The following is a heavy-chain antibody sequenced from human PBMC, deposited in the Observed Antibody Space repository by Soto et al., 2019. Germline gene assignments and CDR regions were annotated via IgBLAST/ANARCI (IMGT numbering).Heavy chain of an antibody. Sequence: GGSLRLSCAAAGFTFSSYAMSWVRQDPGKGLEWVSAISGSGGSTYYADSVKGRFTISRDNSKNTLYLQMNSLRAEDTAVYYCAKGVVVAAKDYYYYGMDVWGQGTTVTVSS. CDR2: ISGSGGST. J-gene: IGHJ6*02. CDR1: GFTFSSYA. CDR3: AKGVVVAAKDYYYYGMDV. D-gene: IGHD2-15*01. V-gene: IGHV3-23*01.